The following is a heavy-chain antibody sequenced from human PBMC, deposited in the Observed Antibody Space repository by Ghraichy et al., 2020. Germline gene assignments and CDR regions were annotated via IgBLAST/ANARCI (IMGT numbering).Heavy chain of an antibody. D-gene: IGHD3-22*01. Sequence: ASVKVSCKASGYTFTGYYMHWVRQAPGQGLEWMGWINPNSGGTNYAQKFQGWVTMTRDTSISTAYMELSRLRSDDTAVYYCARGGHKGGYLYYYYGMDVWGQGTTVTVSS. J-gene: IGHJ6*02. CDR2: INPNSGGT. V-gene: IGHV1-2*04. CDR1: GYTFTGYY. CDR3: ARGGHKGGYLYYYYGMDV.